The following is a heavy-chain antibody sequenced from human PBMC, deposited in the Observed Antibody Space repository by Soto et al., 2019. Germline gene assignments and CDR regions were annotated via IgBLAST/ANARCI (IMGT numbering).Heavy chain of an antibody. D-gene: IGHD2-21*02. Sequence: QITLKESGPTLVKPTQTLTLTCTFSAFSLSTGGVGVGWIRQPPGKALEWLALIYWDDDKRYSPPLRSRLTITKDPSKKQLVLTITNMDPVDTATYYCIQSRCGGDCLQSYSAYYYYGMDVWGQGTTVTVSS. CDR1: AFSLSTGGVG. CDR2: IYWDDDK. V-gene: IGHV2-5*02. CDR3: IQSRCGGDCLQSYSAYYYYGMDV. J-gene: IGHJ6*02.